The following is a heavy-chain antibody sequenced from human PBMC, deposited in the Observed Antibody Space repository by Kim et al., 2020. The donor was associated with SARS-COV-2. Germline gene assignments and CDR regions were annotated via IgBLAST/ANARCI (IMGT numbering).Heavy chain of an antibody. J-gene: IGHJ3*02. V-gene: IGHV3-74*01. CDR2: INSDGSST. CDR1: GFTFSSYW. CDR3: ARAPGRGGDYYGSGSYAFDI. D-gene: IGHD3-10*01. Sequence: GGSLRLSCAASGFTFSSYWMHWVRQAPGKGLVWVSRINSDGSSTSYADSVKGRFTISRDNAKNTLYLQMNCLRAEDTAVYYCARAPGRGGDYYGSGSYAFDIWGQGTMVTVSS.